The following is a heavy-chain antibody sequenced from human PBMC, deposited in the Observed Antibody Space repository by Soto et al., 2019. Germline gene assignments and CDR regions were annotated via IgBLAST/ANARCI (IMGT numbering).Heavy chain of an antibody. V-gene: IGHV3-30-3*01. CDR2: ISYDGSNK. CDR1: GFTFSSYA. Sequence: GGSLRLSCAASGFTFSSYAMHWVRQAPGKGLEWVAVISYDGSNKYYADSVKGRFTISRDNSKDTLYLQMNSLRAEDTAVYYCARDCRYCINGVCPPSYGMDVWGQGSTVTVSS. J-gene: IGHJ6*02. D-gene: IGHD2-8*01. CDR3: ARDCRYCINGVCPPSYGMDV.